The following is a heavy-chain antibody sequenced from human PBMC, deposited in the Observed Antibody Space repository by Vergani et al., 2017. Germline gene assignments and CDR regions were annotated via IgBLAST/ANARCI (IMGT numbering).Heavy chain of an antibody. D-gene: IGHD1-1*01. V-gene: IGHV4-38-2*02. Sequence: QVQLQESGPGLVKPSETLSLTCTVSGYSISSGYYWGWIRQPPGKGLEWIGSIYHSGSTYYNPSLKSRVTISVDTSKNQFSLKLSSVTAADTAVYYCARGRYNWNDVVYYYXMDVWGKGTTVTVSS. CDR2: IYHSGST. CDR1: GYSISSGYY. J-gene: IGHJ6*03. CDR3: ARGRYNWNDVVYYYXMDV.